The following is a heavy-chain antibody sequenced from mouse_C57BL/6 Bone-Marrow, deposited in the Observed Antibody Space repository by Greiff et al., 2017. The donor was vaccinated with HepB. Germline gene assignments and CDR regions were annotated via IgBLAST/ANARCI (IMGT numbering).Heavy chain of an antibody. J-gene: IGHJ3*01. CDR2: IYPRSGNT. V-gene: IGHV1-81*01. Sequence: VQVVESGAELARPGASVKLSCKASGYTFTSYGISWVKQRTGQGLEWIGEIYPRSGNTYYNEKFKGKATLTADKSSSTAYMELRSLTSEDSAVYFCARAGYYNFAYWGQGTLVTVSA. D-gene: IGHD2-12*01. CDR3: ARAGYYNFAY. CDR1: GYTFTSYG.